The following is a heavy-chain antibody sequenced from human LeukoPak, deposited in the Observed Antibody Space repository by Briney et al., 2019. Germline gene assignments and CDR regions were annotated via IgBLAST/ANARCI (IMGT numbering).Heavy chain of an antibody. CDR2: IYYSGST. Sequence: SETLSLTCTVSGGSISSSSYYWGWIRQPPGKGLEWIGSIYYSGSTYYNPSLKSRVTISVDTSKNQFSLKLSSVTAADTAVYYCARGYYDILTGYPAYYYYMDVWGKGTTVTISS. V-gene: IGHV4-39*07. J-gene: IGHJ6*03. CDR1: GGSISSSSYY. CDR3: ARGYYDILTGYPAYYYYMDV. D-gene: IGHD3-9*01.